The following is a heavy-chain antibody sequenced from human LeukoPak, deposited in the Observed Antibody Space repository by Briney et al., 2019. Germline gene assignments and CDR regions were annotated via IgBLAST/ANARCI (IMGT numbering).Heavy chain of an antibody. J-gene: IGHJ4*02. V-gene: IGHV4-61*10. D-gene: IGHD3-10*01. CDR3: ARLRDYYGSGSYYNVGLDY. CDR1: GDSISSGDYY. CDR2: IYYSGST. Sequence: SETLSLTCTVSGDSISSGDYYWSWIRQPAGKGLEWIGYIYYSGSTNYNPSLKSRVTISVDTSKNQFSLKLSSVTAADTAVYYCARLRDYYGSGSYYNVGLDYWGQGTLVTVSS.